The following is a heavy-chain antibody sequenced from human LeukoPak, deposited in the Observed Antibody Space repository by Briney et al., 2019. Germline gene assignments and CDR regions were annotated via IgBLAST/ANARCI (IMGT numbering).Heavy chain of an antibody. Sequence: GGSLRLSCAASGFSFSSYWMHWVRQTPGRGLMWVTRINSDGSSTTYADSVKGRFTISRDNAKNTLYLQMNSLRAEDTAVYYCARLMSVAAAWFDPWGQGTLVTVSS. J-gene: IGHJ5*02. CDR3: ARLMSVAAAWFDP. CDR1: GFSFSSYW. D-gene: IGHD6-13*01. CDR2: INSDGSST. V-gene: IGHV3-74*01.